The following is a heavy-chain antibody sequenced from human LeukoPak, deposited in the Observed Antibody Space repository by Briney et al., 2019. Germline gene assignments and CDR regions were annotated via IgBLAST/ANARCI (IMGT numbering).Heavy chain of an antibody. CDR1: GFTFSDYY. J-gene: IGHJ4*02. CDR3: GKISGPTAAGIDY. D-gene: IGHD6-13*01. Sequence: PGGSLRLSCAASGFTFSDYYMSWIRQAPGKGLEWVSYISSSGSTIYYADSVKGRFTISRDNAKNSLYLQMNSLRAEDTALYYCGKISGPTAAGIDYWGQGTLVTVSS. V-gene: IGHV3-11*01. CDR2: ISSSGSTI.